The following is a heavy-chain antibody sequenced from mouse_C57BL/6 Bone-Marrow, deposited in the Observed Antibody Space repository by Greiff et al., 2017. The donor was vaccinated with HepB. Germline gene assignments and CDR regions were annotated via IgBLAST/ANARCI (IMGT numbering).Heavy chain of an antibody. CDR1: GFTFSDYG. Sequence: EVNVVESGGGLVKPGGSLKLSCAASGFTFSDYGMHWVRQAPEKGLEWVAYISSGSSTIYYADTVKGRFTISRDNAKNTLFLQMTSLRSEDTAMYYCARKLVYAMDYWGQGTSVTVSS. J-gene: IGHJ4*01. V-gene: IGHV5-17*01. CDR2: ISSGSSTI. CDR3: ARKLVYAMDY. D-gene: IGHD4-1*01.